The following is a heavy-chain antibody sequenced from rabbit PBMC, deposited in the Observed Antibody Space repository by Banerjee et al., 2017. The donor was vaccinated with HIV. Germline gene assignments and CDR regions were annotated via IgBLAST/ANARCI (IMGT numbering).Heavy chain of an antibody. D-gene: IGHD4-1*01. Sequence: QLEESGGGLVKPEGSLILTCKASGFDFSSSTMCWVRQAPGKGLEWIASIDTGDGTTYYASWVNGRFTVSLDNARNTVFLQMTSLTPADTATYFCARDLAGVIGWNFGLWGQGTLVTVS. CDR2: IDTGDGTT. CDR1: GFDFSSST. CDR3: ARDLAGVIGWNFGL. J-gene: IGHJ3*01. V-gene: IGHV1S47*01.